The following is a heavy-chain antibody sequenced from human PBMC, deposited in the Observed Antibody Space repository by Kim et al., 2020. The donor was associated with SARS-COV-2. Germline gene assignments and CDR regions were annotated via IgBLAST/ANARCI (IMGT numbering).Heavy chain of an antibody. CDR3: AGHWTVGTSREDWYFDF. D-gene: IGHD1-26*01. CDR2: MYHRGIT. J-gene: IGHJ2*01. Sequence: SETLSLTCTLSGGSISTNSYYWAWVRQPPGKGLEWIGSMYHRGITYYNPSLKSRVAMSVDTSKNQVSLTLSSVTAADTAVYFCAGHWTVGTSREDWYFDFWGPGTLVTVSS. V-gene: IGHV4-39*01. CDR1: GGSISTNSYY.